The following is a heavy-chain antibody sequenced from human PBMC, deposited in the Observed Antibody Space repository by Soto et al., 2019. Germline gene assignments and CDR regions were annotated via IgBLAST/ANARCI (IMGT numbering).Heavy chain of an antibody. CDR1: EYTXTSFA. Sequence: SXKVSFKAFEYTXTSFALNWVRQAPGQSPEWMGWIHTGNGNTEYSQKFEGRVTITRDTSANTAYMELSSLRYEDTSVYYSARGGGEGFGIYLYGLDVWGQGTTGTVSS. CDR2: IHTGNGNT. J-gene: IGHJ6*02. CDR3: ARGGGEGFGIYLYGLDV. D-gene: IGHD1-20*01. V-gene: IGHV1-3*04.